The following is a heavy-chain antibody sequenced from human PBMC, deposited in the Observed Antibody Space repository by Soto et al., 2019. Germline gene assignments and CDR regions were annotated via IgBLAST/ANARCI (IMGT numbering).Heavy chain of an antibody. V-gene: IGHV3-20*01. CDR1: GFTFDNYG. D-gene: IGHD3-10*01. CDR2: INWNGDNT. J-gene: IGHJ4*02. Sequence: GGSLRLSCAASGFTFDNYGMSWVRQPPGKGLEWVAGINWNGDNTGYADSVQGRFTISRDNARNSLYLQMNTLRAEDTALYHCARVPYGSGIYLPPGYWGQGTLVTVSS. CDR3: ARVPYGSGIYLPPGY.